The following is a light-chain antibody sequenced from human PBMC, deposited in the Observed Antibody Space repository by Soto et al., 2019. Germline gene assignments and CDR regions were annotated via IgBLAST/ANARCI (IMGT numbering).Light chain of an antibody. CDR2: GAS. V-gene: IGKV1-12*01. CDR1: QTITSW. CDR3: QQGSRFPFT. Sequence: DIQITQSPSSVSASVGDRVTVTCRASQTITSWLTWYQQTPGKAPNLLIYGASTLQRGVPSRFSGSGSGTEFTLTISSLQPEDFATYYCQQGSRFPFTFGPGT. J-gene: IGKJ3*01.